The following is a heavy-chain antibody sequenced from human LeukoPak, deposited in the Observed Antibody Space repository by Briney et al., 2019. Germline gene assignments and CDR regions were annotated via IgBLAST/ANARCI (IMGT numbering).Heavy chain of an antibody. CDR2: IYYRGNT. Sequence: PSETLSLTCTVSGGSIITSSFFWGWVRQSPAKGLGWIGNIYYRGNTNYNPSLQGRVTISLDTSKSQFSLNLSSVTAADTAVYYCARHASNWFRRDFWYFDLWGRGTLVSVSS. V-gene: IGHV4-39*01. J-gene: IGHJ2*01. CDR3: ARHASNWFRRDFWYFDL. D-gene: IGHD6-13*01. CDR1: GGSIITSSFF.